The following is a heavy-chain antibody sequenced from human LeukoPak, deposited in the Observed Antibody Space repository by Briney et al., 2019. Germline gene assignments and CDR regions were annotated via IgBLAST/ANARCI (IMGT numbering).Heavy chain of an antibody. CDR2: VSAYNGNT. D-gene: IGHD4-23*01. CDR1: GYTFTSTG. CDR3: ARDAPRWRNAFDF. V-gene: IGHV1-18*01. Sequence: GASVKVSCKASGYTFTSTGICWVRQAPGQGLEWMGWVSAYNGNTNYAQKFRGRVTMTRDTPTNTAYMELRSLRSDDTAVYFCARDAPRWRNAFDFWGQGTMVTVSS. J-gene: IGHJ3*01.